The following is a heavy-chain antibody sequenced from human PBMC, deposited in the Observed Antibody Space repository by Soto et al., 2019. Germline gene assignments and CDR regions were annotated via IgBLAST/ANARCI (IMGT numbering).Heavy chain of an antibody. J-gene: IGHJ6*03. CDR3: ARESGGATATLDYYYFYMDV. CDR1: GDRFTDYY. V-gene: IGHV1-2*04. CDR2: INPNSGVT. D-gene: IGHD5-12*01. Sequence: QVQLVQSGAEVKEPGASVTVSCRASGDRFTDYYMHWVRQAPGQGLEWMGWINPNSGVTKYAQKFQGWVTMTRDTSTRTVYMQLSRLRFDDTAIYHCARESGGATATLDYYYFYMDVWGTGTTVTVSS.